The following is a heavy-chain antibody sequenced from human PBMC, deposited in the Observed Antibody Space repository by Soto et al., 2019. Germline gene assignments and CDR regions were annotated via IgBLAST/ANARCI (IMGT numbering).Heavy chain of an antibody. CDR3: ARGLIRGDSPYYYYGLDV. D-gene: IGHD3-10*01. V-gene: IGHV4-61*01. J-gene: IGHJ6*02. CDR1: GGSVSSASYY. CDR2: IHYIEST. Sequence: SETLSLTCAVSGGSVSSASYYWSWIRQPPGKGLEWIGYIHYIESTSYNPSLKSRVIMSVDTPKNEFSLKLTSVTAADTAVYYCARGLIRGDSPYYYYGLDVWGQGTTVTVSS.